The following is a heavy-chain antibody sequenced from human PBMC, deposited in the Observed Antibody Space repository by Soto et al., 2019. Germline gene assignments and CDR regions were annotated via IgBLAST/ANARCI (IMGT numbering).Heavy chain of an antibody. Sequence: SETLSLTCAFYGGSGGSFSGYYGSWLRQPPGKGLEWIGEINHSGSTNYNPSLKSRVTISVDTSKNQFSLKLSSVTAADTAVYYCARHAVHSSGLTDYWGQGTLVTGS. CDR1: GGSGGSFSGYY. CDR2: INHSGST. D-gene: IGHD6-19*01. CDR3: ARHAVHSSGLTDY. V-gene: IGHV4-34*01. J-gene: IGHJ4*02.